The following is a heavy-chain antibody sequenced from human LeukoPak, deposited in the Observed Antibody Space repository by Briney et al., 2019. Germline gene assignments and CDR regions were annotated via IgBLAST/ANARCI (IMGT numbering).Heavy chain of an antibody. J-gene: IGHJ5*02. Sequence: PGESLKISCKGSGYHFTSCWIGWVRQMPGKGLEWMGIIYPGDSDTRYSPSFQGQVTISADKSISTAYLQWSSLKASDTAMYYCARCITMVRGGRGWFDPWGQGTLVTVSS. CDR1: GYHFTSCW. CDR3: ARCITMVRGGRGWFDP. D-gene: IGHD3-10*01. V-gene: IGHV5-51*01. CDR2: IYPGDSDT.